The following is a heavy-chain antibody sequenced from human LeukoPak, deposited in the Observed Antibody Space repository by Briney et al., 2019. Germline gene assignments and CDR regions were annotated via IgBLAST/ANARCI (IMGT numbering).Heavy chain of an antibody. Sequence: SETLSLTCTVSGVSISSSSYYWNWIRQPPGKGLEWIGEVNLQGSTNYNPSLKSRVAISVDKSENHISLKLTSVTAADTAVYYCAREGGPYRPLDYSGQGTLVTVAS. CDR1: GVSISSSSYY. V-gene: IGHV4-39*07. CDR3: AREGGPYRPLDY. CDR2: VNLQGST. J-gene: IGHJ4*02.